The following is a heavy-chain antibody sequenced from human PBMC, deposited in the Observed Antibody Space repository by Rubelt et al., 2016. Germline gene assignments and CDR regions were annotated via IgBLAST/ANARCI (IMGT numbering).Heavy chain of an antibody. CDR3: ARVLAAAGARFDP. D-gene: IGHD6-13*01. CDR2: IYYSGST. CDR1: GGSISSSSYY. Sequence: QLQLQESGPGLVKPSETLSLTCTVSGGSISSSSYYWGWIRQPPGKGLEWIGSIYYSGSTNYNPSLKSRVTISVDKSKNQFSLKLSAVTAADTAVYYCARVLAAAGARFDPWGQGTLVTVSS. J-gene: IGHJ5*02. V-gene: IGHV4-39*07.